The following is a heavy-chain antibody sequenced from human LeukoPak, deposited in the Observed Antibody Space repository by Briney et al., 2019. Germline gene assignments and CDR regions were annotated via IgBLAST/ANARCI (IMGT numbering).Heavy chain of an antibody. CDR3: ARDRGYYGSGSYYH. CDR2: ISYDGSNK. D-gene: IGHD3-10*01. CDR1: GFTFSSYA. V-gene: IGHV3-30*04. J-gene: IGHJ5*02. Sequence: GGSLRLSCAASGFTFSSYAMHWVRQAPGKGPEWVAVISYDGSNKYYADSVKGRFTISRDNSKNTLYLQMNSLRAEDTAVYYCARDRGYYGSGSYYHWGQGTLVTVSS.